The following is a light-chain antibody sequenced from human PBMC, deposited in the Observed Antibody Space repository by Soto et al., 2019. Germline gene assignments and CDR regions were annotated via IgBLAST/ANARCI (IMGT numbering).Light chain of an antibody. V-gene: IGLV1-47*01. Sequence: QSVLTQPPSASGTPGQRITIACSGSYSNIGTNYVYWYQHLSGAAPKLLIYRNDQRPLGVPDRFSGSKSGTSVSLAISGLRSEDEADYYCAAWDNDLSGVIFGGGTKVTVL. CDR1: YSNIGTNY. J-gene: IGLJ2*01. CDR2: RND. CDR3: AAWDNDLSGVI.